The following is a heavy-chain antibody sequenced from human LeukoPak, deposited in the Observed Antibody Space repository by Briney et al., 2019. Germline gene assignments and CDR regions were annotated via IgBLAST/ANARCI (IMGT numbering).Heavy chain of an antibody. D-gene: IGHD3-3*01. CDR1: GGSVSSGSYY. J-gene: IGHJ4*02. CDR2: IYYGGST. Sequence: SETLSLTCTVSGGSVSSGSYYWSWIRQPPGKRLEWIGYIYYGGSTNYNPSLKSRVTISVDTSKNQFSLKLSSVTAADTAVYYCAREGFFGLTTPWFWGQGTLVTVSS. V-gene: IGHV4-61*01. CDR3: AREGFFGLTTPWF.